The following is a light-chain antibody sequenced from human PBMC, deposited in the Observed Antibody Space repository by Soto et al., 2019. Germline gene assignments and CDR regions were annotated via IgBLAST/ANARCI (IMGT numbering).Light chain of an antibody. J-gene: IGKJ5*01. V-gene: IGKV1-27*01. CDR1: QDISVY. CDR3: QKFNTAPLT. CDR2: SAS. Sequence: DIQMTQCPSSVCASVGDRVTITCRASQDISVYLAWYQQKPGKVPKLLIYSASTLQSGVPSRFSGSGSGTDFTLTISSLQPEDVATYYCQKFNTAPLTFGQGTRLEIK.